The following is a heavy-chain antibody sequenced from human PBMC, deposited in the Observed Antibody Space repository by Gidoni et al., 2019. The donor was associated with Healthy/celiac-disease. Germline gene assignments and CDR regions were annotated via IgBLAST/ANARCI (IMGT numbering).Heavy chain of an antibody. J-gene: IGHJ3*02. CDR3: SRIQEGATDPDAFDI. CDR1: GFPLSNARMG. CDR2: IFSNNEK. Sequence: QVTLKESGPVLVKPTETLTLTCTVSGFPLSNARMGVSWSRQPPGKALEWLAHIFSNNEKSYSTSLKSRLTISKDTPKSQVVLTMANVDPVDTATYYCSRIQEGATDPDAFDIWGQGTMVTVSS. D-gene: IGHD1-26*01. V-gene: IGHV2-26*01.